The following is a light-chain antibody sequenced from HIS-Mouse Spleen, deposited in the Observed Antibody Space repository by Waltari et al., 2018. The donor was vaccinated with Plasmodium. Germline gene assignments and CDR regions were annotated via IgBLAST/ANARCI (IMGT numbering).Light chain of an antibody. CDR2: DVS. Sequence: QSALTQPRSVSGSPGQSFPIPCPGTRSDVGGYYYVPWYQQHPGKAPKLMIYDVSKRPSGVPDRFSGSKSGNTASLTISGLQAEDEADYYCCSYAGSYTYVFGTGTKVTVL. J-gene: IGLJ1*01. CDR1: RSDVGGYYY. CDR3: CSYAGSYTYV. V-gene: IGLV2-11*01.